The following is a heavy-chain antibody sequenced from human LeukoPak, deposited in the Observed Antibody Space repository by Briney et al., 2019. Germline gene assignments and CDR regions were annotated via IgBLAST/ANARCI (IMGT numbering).Heavy chain of an antibody. V-gene: IGHV4-34*01. CDR3: ARDFTARYYDFWSGHSGGFDY. D-gene: IGHD3-3*01. CDR1: GGSFSGYY. J-gene: IGHJ4*02. Sequence: SETLSLTCAVYGGSFSGYYWGWIRQPPGKGLEWIGSIYYSGSTYYNPSLKSRVTISVDTSKNQFSLKLSSVTAADTAVYYCARDFTARYYDFWSGHSGGFDYWGQGTLVTVSS. CDR2: IYYSGST.